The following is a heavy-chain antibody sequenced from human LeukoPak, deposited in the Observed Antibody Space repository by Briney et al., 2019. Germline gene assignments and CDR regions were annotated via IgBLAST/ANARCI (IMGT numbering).Heavy chain of an antibody. V-gene: IGHV3-7*01. Sequence: GGSQRLSCEGTGFSFGIYWMSWVRQAPGKGLEWVANINEDGSEKYYVDSVKGRFTISRDNGKNALYLQMKSLRAEDTAVYYCARNEDYSDSTGYYSTFYLDSWGQGTLVTVSS. J-gene: IGHJ4*02. D-gene: IGHD3-22*01. CDR1: GFSFGIYW. CDR2: INEDGSEK. CDR3: ARNEDYSDSTGYYSTFYLDS.